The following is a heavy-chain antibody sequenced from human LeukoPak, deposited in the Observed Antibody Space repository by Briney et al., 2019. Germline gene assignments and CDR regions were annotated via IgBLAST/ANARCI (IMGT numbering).Heavy chain of an antibody. CDR1: GGSVSGYY. Sequence: PSETLSLTCAVYGGSVSGYYWSSIRQPPGKGLEWIGEINQSGSTNYNPSLKSRVTISVDTSKNQFSLKLSSVTAADTAVYYCARGRLAAAGTSDYWGQGTLVTVSS. J-gene: IGHJ4*02. CDR2: INQSGST. V-gene: IGHV4-34*01. CDR3: ARGRLAAAGTSDY. D-gene: IGHD6-13*01.